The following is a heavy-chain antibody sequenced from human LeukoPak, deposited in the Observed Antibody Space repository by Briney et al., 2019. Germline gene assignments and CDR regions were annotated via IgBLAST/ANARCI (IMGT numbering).Heavy chain of an antibody. J-gene: IGHJ6*02. D-gene: IGHD3-22*01. CDR1: GGSFSGYY. V-gene: IGHV4-34*01. Sequence: ALTYAVHGGSFSGYYRSWVRPPPGKRGGWIGENNHSGSTNYNTSLKSRVTISVDTSKNQFSLKLSSVTAADTAVYYCARQRVVITFNYYYYGMDVWGQGTTVTVSS. CDR3: ARQRVVITFNYYYYGMDV. CDR2: NNHSGST.